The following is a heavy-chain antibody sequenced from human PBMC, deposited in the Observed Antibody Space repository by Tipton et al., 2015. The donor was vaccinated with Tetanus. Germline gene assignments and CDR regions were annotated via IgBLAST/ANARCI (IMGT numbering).Heavy chain of an antibody. CDR3: ASWSQVESFDI. CDR1: GYTFTSYF. D-gene: IGHD3-3*01. V-gene: IGHV1-46*01. J-gene: IGHJ3*02. Sequence: QVQLVQSGGEVKKPGASVKVSCKASGYTFTSYFMQWVRQAPGQGLEWMGIINPSGGRTNYVQKFQGRLTMTRDKSTSTVYMELSSLRSEDTAVYYCASWSQVESFDIWGQGTMVTVSS. CDR2: INPSGGRT.